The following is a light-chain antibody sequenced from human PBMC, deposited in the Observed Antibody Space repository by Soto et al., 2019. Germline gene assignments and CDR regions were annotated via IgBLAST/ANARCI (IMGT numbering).Light chain of an antibody. V-gene: IGKV1-5*01. CDR3: QQYNSYSRT. Sequence: DIQMTQSPSTLSASVGYRVNITCRASQSISSWLAWYQQRPGKAPKLLIYDASSLESGVPSRFSGSGSGTEFTLTISSLQPDDFATYYCQQYNSYSRTFGQGTKVDIK. CDR1: QSISSW. CDR2: DAS. J-gene: IGKJ1*01.